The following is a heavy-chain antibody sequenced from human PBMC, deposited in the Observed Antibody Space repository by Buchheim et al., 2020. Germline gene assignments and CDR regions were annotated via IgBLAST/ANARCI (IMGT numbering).Heavy chain of an antibody. J-gene: IGHJ4*02. CDR1: GFTFSSYA. CDR3: AKDREYDFWSGYPTRDY. V-gene: IGHV3-23*01. Sequence: EVQLLESGGGLVQPGGSLRLSCAASGFTFSSYALSWVRLTPGKGLESVSVISGSGYNTYYADSVKGRFTISRDNSKTIMYLQMNSLRAEDTAVYYCAKDREYDFWSGYPTRDYWGQGTL. CDR2: ISGSGYNT. D-gene: IGHD3-3*01.